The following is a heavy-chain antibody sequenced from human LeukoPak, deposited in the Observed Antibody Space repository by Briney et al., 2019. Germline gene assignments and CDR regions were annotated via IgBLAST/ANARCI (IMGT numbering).Heavy chain of an antibody. CDR2: IKKDGSEK. D-gene: IGHD2-15*01. Sequence: GGSLRLSCAASGFTFSSYWMSWVRQAPGKGLEWVANIKKDGSEKYYVDSVKGRFTISRDNAKTSLYLQMNSLRAEDTAVYYCARSDCSDGTCKEGGGYWGQGTLVTVSS. CDR3: ARSDCSDGTCKEGGGY. J-gene: IGHJ4*02. CDR1: GFTFSSYW. V-gene: IGHV3-7*01.